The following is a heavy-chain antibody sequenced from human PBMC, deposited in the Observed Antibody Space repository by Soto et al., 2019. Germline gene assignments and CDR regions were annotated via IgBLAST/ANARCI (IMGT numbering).Heavy chain of an antibody. J-gene: IGHJ5*02. CDR3: ARCYSSGWYGWFDP. CDR1: GGSFSCYY. V-gene: IGHV4-34*01. CDR2: INHSGST. D-gene: IGHD6-13*01. Sequence: SETLSLTCAVYGGSFSCYYWSWIRQPPGKGLKWIGEINHSGSTNYNPSLKSRVTISVDTSKNQFSLKLSSVTAADTAVYYCARCYSSGWYGWFDPWGQGTLVTVSS.